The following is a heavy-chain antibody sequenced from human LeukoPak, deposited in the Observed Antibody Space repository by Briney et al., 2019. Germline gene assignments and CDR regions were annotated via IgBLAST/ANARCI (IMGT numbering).Heavy chain of an antibody. CDR1: GFEFRVHG. CDR3: ARPFGGSYYFDH. D-gene: IGHD4-23*01. CDR2: IWYDGVTD. Sequence: GGSLRLSCAASGFEFRVHGMHWVREAPGKGLVWVAVIWYDGVTDYYADSVKGRFTISRDNSKDTLYLQMNSLRAEDTAIYYCARPFGGSYYFDHWGQGTLVTVSS. V-gene: IGHV3-33*01. J-gene: IGHJ4*02.